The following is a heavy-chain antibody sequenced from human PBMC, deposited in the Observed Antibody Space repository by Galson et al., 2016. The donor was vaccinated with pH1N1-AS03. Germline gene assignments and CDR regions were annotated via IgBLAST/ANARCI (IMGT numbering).Heavy chain of an antibody. CDR1: GGTVSNYA. V-gene: IGHV1-69*13. CDR2: IHPIFGTP. D-gene: IGHD3-22*01. J-gene: IGHJ4*02. Sequence: SVKVSCKASGGTVSNYAISWMRQAPGQGLEWMGGIHPIFGTPSYAQKFRGRLTITADHSTSAAYMELTSLTSEDTAIYYCARDRHYDTSGRFYYESEHWGQGTLVIVSS. CDR3: ARDRHYDTSGRFYYESEH.